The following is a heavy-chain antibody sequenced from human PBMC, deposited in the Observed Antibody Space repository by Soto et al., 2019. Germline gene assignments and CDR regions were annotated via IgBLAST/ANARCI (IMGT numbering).Heavy chain of an antibody. CDR3: ARDPPWIRYLHDAFDS. D-gene: IGHD1-1*01. V-gene: IGHV1-46*01. J-gene: IGHJ3*02. CDR2: INPSGGST. Sequence: ASVKVSCKASGYTFTSYYMHWVRQAPGQGLEWMGIINPSGGSTSYAQKFQGRVTMTRDTYTSTVYMELSSLRSEDTAVYYCARDPPWIRYLHDAFDSCGKGTMVTV. CDR1: GYTFTSYY.